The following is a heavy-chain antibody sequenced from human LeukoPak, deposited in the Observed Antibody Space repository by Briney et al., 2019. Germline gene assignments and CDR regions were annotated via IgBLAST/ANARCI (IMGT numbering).Heavy chain of an antibody. V-gene: IGHV4-4*07. CDR3: ARGSGGGSGSYYKDHYYGMDV. CDR2: IHSSGRT. CDR1: GGTMSPYS. J-gene: IGHJ6*02. D-gene: IGHD3-10*01. Sequence: SETLSLTCTVSGGTMSPYSWNWIRQPAGNALEWIGRIHSSGRTNYNPSLKSRVTMSVDTTKNQFSLKLNTVTAADTAVYYCARGSGGGSGSYYKDHYYGMDVWGPGTTVTVS.